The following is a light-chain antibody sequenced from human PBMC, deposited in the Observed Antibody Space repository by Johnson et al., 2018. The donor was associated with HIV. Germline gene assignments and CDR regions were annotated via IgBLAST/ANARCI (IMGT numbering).Light chain of an antibody. CDR2: DNN. CDR3: GTWDFSLSARV. V-gene: IGLV1-51*01. CDR1: SSNIGNNY. Sequence: QSVLTQPPSVSAAPGQKVTISCSGSSSNIGNNYVSWYQQLPGTAPKLLIYDNNKRPSGIPDRFSGSKSCTSATLGITGLQTGDEADYYCGTWDFSLSARVFGTVTKVTVL. J-gene: IGLJ1*01.